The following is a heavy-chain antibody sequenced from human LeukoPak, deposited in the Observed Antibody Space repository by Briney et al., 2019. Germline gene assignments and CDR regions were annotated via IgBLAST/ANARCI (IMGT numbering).Heavy chain of an antibody. CDR2: ISSSGSTI. D-gene: IGHD2-8*01. Sequence: GGSLRLSCAASGFTFSSYSMSWVRQAPGRGLGWVSYISSSGSTIYYADSVKGRFTISRDHAKNSLYLQIDRLRAEDPAVYYVARDGGDEYTTGVCYSVSWARSGARNAFDIWGQGTMVTVSS. V-gene: IGHV3-48*01. CDR3: ARDGGDEYTTGVCYSVSWARSGARNAFDI. J-gene: IGHJ3*02. CDR1: GFTFSSYS.